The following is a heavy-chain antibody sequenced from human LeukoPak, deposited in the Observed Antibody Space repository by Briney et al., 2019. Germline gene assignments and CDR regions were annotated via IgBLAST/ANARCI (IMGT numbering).Heavy chain of an antibody. CDR3: ARDPYSGSYGDSYYYYMDV. Sequence: GGSLRLSCAASGFTFSSYNMNWVRQAPGKGLEWVSSITSTGTYTFYADSVKGRFTISRDNSKNPLYLQMISLRAEDTAIYYCARDPYSGSYGDSYYYYMDVWGKGTTVTISS. D-gene: IGHD1-26*01. J-gene: IGHJ6*03. CDR1: GFTFSSYN. V-gene: IGHV3-21*01. CDR2: ITSTGTYT.